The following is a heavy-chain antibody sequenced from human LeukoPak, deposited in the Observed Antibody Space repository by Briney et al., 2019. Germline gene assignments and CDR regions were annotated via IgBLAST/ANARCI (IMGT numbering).Heavy chain of an antibody. Sequence: GGSLRLSCAASGFTFNSYEMNWVRQAPGKGLEWVSCISTSGSTIYYADSVKGRFTISRDNAKNSLYLQMNSLRAEDTAVYYCARASHYYDSSGYSYYFDYWRQGTLLTVSS. J-gene: IGHJ4*02. CDR2: ISTSGSTI. D-gene: IGHD3-22*01. V-gene: IGHV3-48*03. CDR3: ARASHYYDSSGYSYYFDY. CDR1: GFTFNSYE.